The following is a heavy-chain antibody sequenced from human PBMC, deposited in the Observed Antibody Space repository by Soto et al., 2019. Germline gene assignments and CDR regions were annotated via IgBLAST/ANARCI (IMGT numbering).Heavy chain of an antibody. D-gene: IGHD1-7*01. V-gene: IGHV1-2*04. CDR1: GYTFAGYY. Sequence: ASVKVSCNASGYTFAGYYMHWVRQAPGQGLEWMGWINPNSGGTNYAQKFQGWVTMTRDTSISTAYMELSRLRSDETAVYYCERTRVGELASWGQGTLVTVSS. J-gene: IGHJ5*02. CDR3: ERTRVGELAS. CDR2: INPNSGGT.